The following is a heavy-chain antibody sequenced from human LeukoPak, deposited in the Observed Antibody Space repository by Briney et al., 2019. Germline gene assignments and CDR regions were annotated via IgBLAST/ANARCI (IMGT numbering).Heavy chain of an antibody. CDR2: FDPEDGET. J-gene: IGHJ6*02. CDR1: GYTLTELS. Sequence: ASVTVSCKVSGYTLTELSMHWVRQAPGKGLEWMGGFDPEDGETIYAQKFQGRVTMTEDTSTDTAYMELSSLRSEDTAVYYCATGDSSGYSSYYYYYGMDVWGQGTTVTVSS. V-gene: IGHV1-24*01. D-gene: IGHD3-22*01. CDR3: ATGDSSGYSSYYYYYGMDV.